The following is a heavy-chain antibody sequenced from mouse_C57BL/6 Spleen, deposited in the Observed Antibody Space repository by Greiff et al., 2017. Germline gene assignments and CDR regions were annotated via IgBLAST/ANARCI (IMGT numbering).Heavy chain of an antibody. V-gene: IGHV1-54*01. CDR1: GYAFTNYL. D-gene: IGHD2-4*01. J-gene: IGHJ4*01. CDR3: ARSYDYDVNYAMDY. CDR2: INPGSGGT. Sequence: QVQLKESGAELVRPGTSVKVSCKASGYAFTNYLIEWVKQRPGQGLEWIGVINPGSGGTNYNEKFKGKATLTADKSSSTAYMQLSSLTSEDSAVYFCARSYDYDVNYAMDYWGQGTSVTVSS.